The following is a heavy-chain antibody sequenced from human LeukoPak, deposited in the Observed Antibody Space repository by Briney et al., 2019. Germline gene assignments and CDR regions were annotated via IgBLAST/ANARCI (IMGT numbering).Heavy chain of an antibody. CDR3: ARVRYFDWLDAFDI. J-gene: IGHJ3*02. D-gene: IGHD3-9*01. CDR1: GYTFTSYD. CDR2: INPSGGST. Sequence: GASVKVSCKASGYTFTSYDINWVRQAPGQGLEWMGIINPSGGSTSYAQKFQGRVTMTRDTSTSTVYMELSSLRSEDTAVYYCARVRYFDWLDAFDIWGQGTMVTVSS. V-gene: IGHV1-46*01.